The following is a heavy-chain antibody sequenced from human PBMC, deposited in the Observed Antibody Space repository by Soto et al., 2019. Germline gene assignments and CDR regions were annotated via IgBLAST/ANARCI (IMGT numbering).Heavy chain of an antibody. D-gene: IGHD3-10*01. CDR3: ARGYYGSGSYPVKS. V-gene: IGHV3-48*02. Sequence: EVQLVESGGGLVQPGGSLRLSCVVSGFTFSSYSMNWVRQAPGKGLEWVSYISSSGTTIYYSDSVKGRFTISRDSAKNSLYLQMNSLRDEDTAVYYCARGYYGSGSYPVKSWGQGTLVTVSS. CDR2: ISSSGTTI. CDR1: GFTFSSYS. J-gene: IGHJ4*02.